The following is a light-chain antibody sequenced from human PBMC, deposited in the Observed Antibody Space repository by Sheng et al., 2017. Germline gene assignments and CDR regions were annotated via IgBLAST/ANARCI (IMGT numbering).Light chain of an antibody. CDR3: QLSSSPFT. V-gene: IGKV1-39*01. Sequence: DIQMTQSPSSLSASVGDRVTITCRASQSITTYLNWYHQKPGKAPKLLIYAASSLQSGVPSRFCGSGSGTDFTLTISSLQPEDFATYYCQLSSSPFTFGGGPRWRSN. J-gene: IGKJ4*01. CDR1: QSITTY. CDR2: AAS.